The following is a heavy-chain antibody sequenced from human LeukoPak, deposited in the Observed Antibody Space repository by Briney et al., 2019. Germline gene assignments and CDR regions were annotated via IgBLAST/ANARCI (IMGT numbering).Heavy chain of an antibody. Sequence: SETLSLTCAVYGGSFSGDYWSWVRQPPGKGLEWIAEINRSGSTNYNPSLKSRVSMSMDTSKNQFSLRLSSVTAADTALYYCARGVGSTEDYWGQGNLVTVSS. J-gene: IGHJ4*02. CDR2: INRSGST. V-gene: IGHV4-34*01. CDR3: ARGVGSTEDY. D-gene: IGHD3-10*01. CDR1: GGSFSGDY.